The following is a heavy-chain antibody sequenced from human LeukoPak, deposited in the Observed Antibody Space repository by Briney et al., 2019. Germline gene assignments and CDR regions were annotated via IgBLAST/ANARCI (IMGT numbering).Heavy chain of an antibody. Sequence: SVKVPCKASGGTFSSYAISWVRQAPGQGLEWMGGIIPIFGTANYAQKFQGRVTITTDESTSTAYMELSSLRSEDTAVYYCARGRRYCSGGSCYDAFDIWGQGAMVTVSS. CDR1: GGTFSSYA. V-gene: IGHV1-69*05. CDR2: IIPIFGTA. CDR3: ARGRRYCSGGSCYDAFDI. J-gene: IGHJ3*02. D-gene: IGHD2-15*01.